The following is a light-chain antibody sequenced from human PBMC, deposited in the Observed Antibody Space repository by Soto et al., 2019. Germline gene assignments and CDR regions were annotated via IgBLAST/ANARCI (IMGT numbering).Light chain of an antibody. CDR3: HQCAHSPLT. Sequence: EIVLTQSPATLSLSPWERATLSCRASHSVPNDSLAWYQQKPGQPPRLIIDDAVDRATGVPDRFIGSGSGTDFTLTISRLEPEDFAVYYCHQCAHSPLTFGQGTKVEIK. J-gene: IGKJ1*01. V-gene: IGKV3-20*01. CDR2: DAV. CDR1: HSVPNDS.